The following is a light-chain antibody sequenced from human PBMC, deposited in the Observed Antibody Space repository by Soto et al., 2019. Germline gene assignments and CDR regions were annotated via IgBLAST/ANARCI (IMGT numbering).Light chain of an antibody. CDR3: QSYDSSLSGFWV. Sequence: QSVLTQAPSVSGAPGQRVTISCTGSSSNIGAGYDVHWYQQLPGTAPKLLIYGNSNRPSGVPDRFSGSKSGTSASLAITGLQAEAEADYYCQSYDSSLSGFWVFGGGTKVTVL. CDR2: GNS. V-gene: IGLV1-40*01. CDR1: SSNIGAGYD. J-gene: IGLJ3*02.